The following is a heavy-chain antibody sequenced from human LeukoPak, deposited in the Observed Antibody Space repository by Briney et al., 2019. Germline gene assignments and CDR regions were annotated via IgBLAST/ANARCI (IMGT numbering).Heavy chain of an antibody. CDR3: ADNYYDSSGYSNY. V-gene: IGHV3-23*01. D-gene: IGHD3-22*01. Sequence: GGSLRLSCAASGFTFSSYAMSWVRQAPEKGLEWVSAISGSGGSTYYADSVKGRFTISRDNSKNTLYLQMNSLRAEDTAVYYCADNYYDSSGYSNYWGQGTLVTVSS. CDR2: ISGSGGST. CDR1: GFTFSSYA. J-gene: IGHJ4*02.